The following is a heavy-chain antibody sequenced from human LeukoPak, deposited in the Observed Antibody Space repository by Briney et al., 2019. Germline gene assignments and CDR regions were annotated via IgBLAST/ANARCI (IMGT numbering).Heavy chain of an antibody. V-gene: IGHV3-53*01. CDR1: GFTVSSNS. CDR2: IYSGGNT. D-gene: IGHD2-15*01. Sequence: PGGSLRLSCTVSGFTVSSNSWSWVRQAPGKGLEWVSFIYSGGNTHYSDSVKGRFTLSRDNSKNTLYLQMNSLRAVDTAIYYCARRAGEYSHPYDYWGQGTLVTVSS. CDR3: ARRAGEYSHPYDY. J-gene: IGHJ4*02.